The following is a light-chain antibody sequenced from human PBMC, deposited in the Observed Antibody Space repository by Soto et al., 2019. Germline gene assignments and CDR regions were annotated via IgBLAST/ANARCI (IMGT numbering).Light chain of an antibody. Sequence: QSVLTQSPSASASLGASVKLTCTLSSGHSSYAIAWHQQQPEKGPRYLMKLNSDGSHSKWDGIPDRFSCSSSGAEHYLTISSLHSEDEADYYRQTWGTGIGVFGGGTKVTVL. CDR1: SGHSSYA. CDR2: LNSDGSH. V-gene: IGLV4-69*01. CDR3: QTWGTGIGV. J-gene: IGLJ2*01.